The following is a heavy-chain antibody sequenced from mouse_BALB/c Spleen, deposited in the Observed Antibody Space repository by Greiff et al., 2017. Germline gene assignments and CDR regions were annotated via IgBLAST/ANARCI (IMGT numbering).Heavy chain of an antibody. CDR2: INPSNGGT. Sequence: LVESGAELVKPGASVKLSCKASGYTFTSYYMYWVKQRPGQGLEWIGEINPSNGGTNFNEKFKSKATLTVDKSSSTAYMQLSSLTSEDSAVYYCTSRRWIFDVWGAGTTVTVSS. CDR1: GYTFTSYY. V-gene: IGHV1S81*02. CDR3: TSRRWIFDV. J-gene: IGHJ1*01. D-gene: IGHD1-1*02.